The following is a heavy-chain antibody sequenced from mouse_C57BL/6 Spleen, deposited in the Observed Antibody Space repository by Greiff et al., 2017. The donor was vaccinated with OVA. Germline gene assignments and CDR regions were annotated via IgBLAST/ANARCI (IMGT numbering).Heavy chain of an antibody. CDR2: IYPGDGDT. CDR1: GYAFSSSW. V-gene: IGHV1-82*01. J-gene: IGHJ3*01. Sequence: VQLQQSGPELVKPGASVKISCKASGYAFSSSWMNWVKQRPGKGLEWIGRIYPGDGDTNYNGKFKGKATLTADKSSSTAYMQLSSLTSEDSAVYFCARSEMITGFAYWGQGTLVTVSA. CDR3: ARSEMITGFAY. D-gene: IGHD2-4*01.